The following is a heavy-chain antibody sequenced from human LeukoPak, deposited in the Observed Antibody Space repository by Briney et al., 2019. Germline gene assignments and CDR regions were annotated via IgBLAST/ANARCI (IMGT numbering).Heavy chain of an antibody. CDR1: GFTFSSYW. J-gene: IGHJ4*02. D-gene: IGHD3-16*02. CDR3: ARSRSYRWDFDY. V-gene: IGHV3-74*01. CDR2: INSDGSST. Sequence: GGSLRLSCAASGFTFSSYWMHWVRQALGKGLVWVSRINSDGSSTSYADSVKGRFTISRDNAKNTLYLQMNSLRAEDTAVYYCARSRSYRWDFDYWGQGTLVTVSS.